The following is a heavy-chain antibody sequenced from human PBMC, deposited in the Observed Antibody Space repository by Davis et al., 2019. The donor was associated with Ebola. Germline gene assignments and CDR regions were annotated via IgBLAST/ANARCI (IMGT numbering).Heavy chain of an antibody. V-gene: IGHV1-18*01. CDR2: ISAYNGNT. Sequence: AASVKVSCKASGYTFTRYGISWVRQAPGQRLDWLGWISAYNGNTNYAQNLQGRVTMTTDTSTRTAYMEVRSLRYDDTAVYYCARAVTMVLPSGWFDPWGQGTLVTVSS. CDR3: ARAVTMVLPSGWFDP. CDR1: GYTFTRYG. D-gene: IGHD3-10*01. J-gene: IGHJ5*02.